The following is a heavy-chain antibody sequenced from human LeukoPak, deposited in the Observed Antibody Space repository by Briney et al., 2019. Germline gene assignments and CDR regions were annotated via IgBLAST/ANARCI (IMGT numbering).Heavy chain of an antibody. CDR3: ARHVSVAGREKWIDP. Sequence: GESLKISSQGSGSCFTYYWIAWVRQLPGNGLEWVGSIYPGDSTVIYGPAFQGQVSISADKSISSAYLQWRSLKSSHTAMYYCARHVSVAGREKWIDPWGQGTIASVSS. D-gene: IGHD6-19*01. CDR2: IYPGDSTV. CDR1: GSCFTYYW. J-gene: IGHJ5*02. V-gene: IGHV5-51*01.